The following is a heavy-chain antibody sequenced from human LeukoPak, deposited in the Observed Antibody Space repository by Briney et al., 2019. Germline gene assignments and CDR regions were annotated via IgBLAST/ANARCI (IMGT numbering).Heavy chain of an antibody. Sequence: SETLSLTCTVSGGSISSFYWSWFYWSWIRQPPGKGLEWIGYIYFSGSTNYNPSLKSRVTISVDTSKNQFSLKLSSVTAADTAVYYCVRGRYSSGWYRDKNWFDPWGQGTPVTVSS. J-gene: IGHJ5*02. CDR1: GGSISSFY. CDR3: VRGRYSSGWYRDKNWFDP. CDR2: IYFSGST. D-gene: IGHD6-19*01. V-gene: IGHV4-59*12.